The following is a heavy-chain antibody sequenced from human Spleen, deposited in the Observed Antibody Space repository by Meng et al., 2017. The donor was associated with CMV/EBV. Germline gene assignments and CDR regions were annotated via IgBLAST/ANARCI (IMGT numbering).Heavy chain of an antibody. CDR2: ITPESGGT. V-gene: IGHV1-2*02. J-gene: IGHJ5*02. Sequence: ASVKVSCKASGYTFSGYYIHWVRQAPGQGLEWMGWITPESGGTNYAQKFQGRVTMTRDTSISTAYMELSSLRSDDTAVYYCARAPPDCSSTSCYIFRFDPWGQGTLVTVSS. CDR1: GYTFSGYY. CDR3: ARAPPDCSSTSCYIFRFDP. D-gene: IGHD2-2*02.